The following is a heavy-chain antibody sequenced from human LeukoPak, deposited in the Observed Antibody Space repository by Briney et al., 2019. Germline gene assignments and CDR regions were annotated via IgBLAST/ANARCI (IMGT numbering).Heavy chain of an antibody. CDR1: GGSISTYY. Sequence: SETLSLTCTVSGGSISTYYWSWIRQPPGKGLEWIGYIYYTGNTNYNPSLKSRVTISVDTSKNQFSLKLSSVTAADTAVYHCARGDYYDSSGPYFDYWGQGTLVTVSS. J-gene: IGHJ4*02. CDR3: ARGDYYDSSGPYFDY. D-gene: IGHD3-22*01. CDR2: IYYTGNT. V-gene: IGHV4-59*01.